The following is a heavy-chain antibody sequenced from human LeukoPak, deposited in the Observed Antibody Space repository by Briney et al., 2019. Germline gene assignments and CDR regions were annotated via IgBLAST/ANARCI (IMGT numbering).Heavy chain of an antibody. V-gene: IGHV1-69*06. CDR1: GGTFSSYA. Sequence: GASVKVSCKASGGTFSSYAISWVRQAPGQGLEWMGGIIPIFGTANYAQKFQGRVTITADKSTSTAYMELSSLRSEDTAVYYCARDLDTTVTMKGMDVWGKGTTVTVSS. CDR2: IIPIFGTA. J-gene: IGHJ6*04. CDR3: ARDLDTTVTMKGMDV. D-gene: IGHD4-17*01.